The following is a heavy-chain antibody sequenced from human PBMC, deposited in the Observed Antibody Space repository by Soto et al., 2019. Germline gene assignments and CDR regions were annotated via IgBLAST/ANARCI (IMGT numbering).Heavy chain of an antibody. CDR3: ARGDTGVFDY. J-gene: IGHJ4*02. Sequence: GASMKVSCXASGYTFTSYYMHWVRQAPGQGLEWMGTINPSGGSTSYAQKFQGRVTMTRDTSTSTVYMELSSLRSEDTAVYYCARGDTGVFDYWGQGTLVTVSS. V-gene: IGHV1-46*03. D-gene: IGHD3-10*01. CDR1: GYTFTSYY. CDR2: INPSGGST.